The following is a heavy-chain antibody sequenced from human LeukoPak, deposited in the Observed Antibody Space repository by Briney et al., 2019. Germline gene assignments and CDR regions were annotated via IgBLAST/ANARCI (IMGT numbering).Heavy chain of an antibody. CDR3: VGHSDY. CDR2: IPYDGSNK. CDR1: GFTFSTYA. D-gene: IGHD3-16*01. V-gene: IGHV3-30*04. J-gene: IGHJ4*02. Sequence: GGSLRLSCAASGFTFSTYAMHWVRQAPGKGLEWVAVIPYDGSNKCYADSVKGRFTISRENSKNRLYLQMNSLRAEDTAVYYCVGHSDYWGQGTLVTVSS.